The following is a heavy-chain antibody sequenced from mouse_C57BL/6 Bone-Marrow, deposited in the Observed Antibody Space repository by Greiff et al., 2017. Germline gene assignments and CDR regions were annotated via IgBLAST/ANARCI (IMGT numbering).Heavy chain of an antibody. CDR2: IHPNSGST. CDR1: GYTFTSYW. V-gene: IGHV1-64*01. Sequence: QVQLQQPGAELVKPGASVKLSCKASGYTFTSYWMHWVKQRPGQGLEWIGMIHPNSGSTNYNEKFKSKATLTVDKSSSTAYMQLRSLTSEDSAVYYCASARTRGWFAYWGQGTLVTVSA. J-gene: IGHJ3*01. CDR3: ASARTRGWFAY.